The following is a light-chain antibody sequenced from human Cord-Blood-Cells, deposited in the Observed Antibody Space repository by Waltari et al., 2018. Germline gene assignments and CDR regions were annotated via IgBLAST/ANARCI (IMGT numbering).Light chain of an antibody. CDR3: CSYAGSYTWV. J-gene: IGLJ3*02. Sequence: QSALTQPRSVSGSPGQSVTISCTGTSSDVGGYNYVSWYQQHPGKAHKLMIYDVSKRPSGVPDRLSGSKSGNTASLTISGLQAEDEADYYCCSYAGSYTWVFGGGTKLTVL. CDR2: DVS. CDR1: SSDVGGYNY. V-gene: IGLV2-11*01.